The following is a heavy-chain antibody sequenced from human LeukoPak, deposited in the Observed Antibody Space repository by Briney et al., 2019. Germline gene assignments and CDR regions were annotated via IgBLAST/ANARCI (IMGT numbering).Heavy chain of an antibody. V-gene: IGHV3-23*01. J-gene: IGHJ4*02. CDR2: ISGSGGST. D-gene: IGHD3-9*01. CDR1: GFTFSSYA. CDR3: AKSRILRYFDWAGDY. Sequence: GASLRLSCAASGFTFSSYAMSWVRQAPVKGLEWVSAISGSGGSTYYADSVKGRFTISRDNSKNTLYLQMNSLRAEDTAVYYCAKSRILRYFDWAGDYWGQGTLVTVSS.